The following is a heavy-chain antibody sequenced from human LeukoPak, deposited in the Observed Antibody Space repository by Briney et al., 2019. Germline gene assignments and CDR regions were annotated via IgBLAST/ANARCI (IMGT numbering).Heavy chain of an antibody. J-gene: IGHJ4*02. D-gene: IGHD6-6*01. V-gene: IGHV1-18*01. CDR1: GYSFSTYG. Sequence: ASVKVSCKASGYSFSTYGITWVRQAPGQGLEWVGWISAYNGNTNYAQKLQGRVTMTTDTSTNTAYMELRSLRSDDTAFYYCARRTCSSSSSLFDYWGQGTLVTVSS. CDR2: ISAYNGNT. CDR3: ARRTCSSSSSLFDY.